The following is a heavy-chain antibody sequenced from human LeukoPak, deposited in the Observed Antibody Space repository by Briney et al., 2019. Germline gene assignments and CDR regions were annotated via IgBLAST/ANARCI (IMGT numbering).Heavy chain of an antibody. CDR1: GGSISSYY. D-gene: IGHD1-26*01. Sequence: SETLSLTCTVSGGSISSYYWRWIRQPPGKGLEWIGYIYYSGSTNYNPSLKSRVTISVDTSKNHFSLKVSSVTAAGAAVYYCARHRASYPYSYWGQGTLVTVSS. J-gene: IGHJ4*02. CDR2: IYYSGST. V-gene: IGHV4-59*08. CDR3: ARHRASYPYSY.